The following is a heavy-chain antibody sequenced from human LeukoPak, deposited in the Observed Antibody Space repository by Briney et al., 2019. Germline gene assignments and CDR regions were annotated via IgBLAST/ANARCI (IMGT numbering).Heavy chain of an antibody. CDR1: GGSISSYY. CDR3: ARDLVVVGYYYYGMDV. CDR2: IYYSGST. J-gene: IGHJ6*02. Sequence: SETLSLTCTVSGGSISSYYWSWIRPPPGKGLEGIGYIYYSGSTNYNPSLKSRVTISVDTSKNQFSLKLSSVTAADTAVYYCARDLVVVGYYYYGMDVWGQGTTVTVSS. V-gene: IGHV4-59*01. D-gene: IGHD2-2*01.